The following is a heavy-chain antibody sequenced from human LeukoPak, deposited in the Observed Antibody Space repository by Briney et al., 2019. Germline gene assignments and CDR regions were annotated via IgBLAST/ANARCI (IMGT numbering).Heavy chain of an antibody. Sequence: GASVKVSCKASGGTFSSYAISWVRQAPGQGLEWMGGIIPIFGTANYAQKFQGRVTITADKSTSTAYMELSSLGSEDTAVYYCARVSLVISLFDYWGQGTLVTVSS. V-gene: IGHV1-69*06. J-gene: IGHJ4*02. D-gene: IGHD3-10*01. CDR2: IIPIFGTA. CDR3: ARVSLVISLFDY. CDR1: GGTFSSYA.